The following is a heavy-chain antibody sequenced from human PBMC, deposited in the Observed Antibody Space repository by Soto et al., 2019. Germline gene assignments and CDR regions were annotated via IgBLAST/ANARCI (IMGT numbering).Heavy chain of an antibody. Sequence: WVSLRLPCAASGFSLSSYSMNWFRHPPGKGLEWLSYICSSSNTIFYADSVKGRFTISRDSANSSLYLQLNSLRDDVTAVYFCARGLGWRRGPFDFWGQGTPVTVSS. CDR3: ARGLGWRRGPFDF. V-gene: IGHV3-48*02. J-gene: IGHJ4*02. CDR2: ICSSSNTI. D-gene: IGHD2-21*01. CDR1: GFSLSSYS.